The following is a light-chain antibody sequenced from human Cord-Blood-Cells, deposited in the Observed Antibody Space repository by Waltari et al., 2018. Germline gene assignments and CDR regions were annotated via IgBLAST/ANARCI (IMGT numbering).Light chain of an antibody. CDR1: QILLHSNGYNY. CDR2: LGS. J-gene: IGKJ2*01. Sequence: IVMTQSLLSLPATRGAPSSISCTSSQILLHSNGYNYLDWYLQQPWQSPQLLIYLGSSRASGVPDRFSGSRSGTDFTLKISRVEAEDVGVYYCIQALQTPYTFSQGTKVEIK. V-gene: IGKV2-28*01. CDR3: IQALQTPYT.